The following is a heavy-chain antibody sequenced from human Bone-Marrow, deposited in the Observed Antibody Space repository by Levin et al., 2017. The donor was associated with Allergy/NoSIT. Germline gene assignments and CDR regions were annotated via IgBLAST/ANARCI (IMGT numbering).Heavy chain of an antibody. D-gene: IGHD3-9*01. CDR3: ARSFDYNFA. V-gene: IGHV3-66*01. J-gene: IGHJ4*02. CDR1: GFTVSNNQ. Sequence: GGSLRLSCAASGFTVSNNQMNWLRQAPGRKLEWVSIIYSSGATDYADSVKGRFTISRNQSKNTLYLQMNSLRAEDTAVYYCARSFDYNFAGGQGTLVTVSS. CDR2: IYSSGAT.